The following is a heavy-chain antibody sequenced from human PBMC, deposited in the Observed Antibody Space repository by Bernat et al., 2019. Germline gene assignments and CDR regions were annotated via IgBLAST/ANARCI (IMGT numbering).Heavy chain of an antibody. CDR3: ASVNSSSYYPFYYYMDA. D-gene: IGHD6-6*01. CDR2: IIPIFGTA. J-gene: IGHJ6*03. Sequence: QVQLVQSGAEVKKPGSSVKVSCKASGCTFSSYAISWVRQAPGQGLEWMGGIIPIFGTANYAQKVQGRVTITTDESTSTAYMELSSLRSEDTAVYYCASVNSSSYYPFYYYMDAWGKGTTVTVSS. V-gene: IGHV1-69*01. CDR1: GCTFSSYA.